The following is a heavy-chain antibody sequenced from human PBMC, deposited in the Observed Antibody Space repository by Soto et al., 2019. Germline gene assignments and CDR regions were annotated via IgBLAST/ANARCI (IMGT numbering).Heavy chain of an antibody. CDR1: GYTFTGYY. CDR3: ARGYQTLRRETGTTLHVDP. J-gene: IGHJ5*02. D-gene: IGHD1-7*01. V-gene: IGHV1-2*04. CDR2: INPNSGGT. Sequence: GASVKVSCKASGYTFTGYYMHWVRQAPGQGLEWMGWINPNSGGTNYAQKFQGWVTMTRDTSISTAYMELSRLRSDDTAVYYCARGYQTLRRETGTTLHVDPWGQGTLVTVSS.